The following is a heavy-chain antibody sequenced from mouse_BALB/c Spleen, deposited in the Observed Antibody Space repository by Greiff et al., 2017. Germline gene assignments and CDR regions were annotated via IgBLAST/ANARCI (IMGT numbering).Heavy chain of an antibody. V-gene: IGHV1-14*01. D-gene: IGHD3-2*01. CDR1: GYTFTSYV. Sequence: EVKLQESGPELVKPGASVKMSCKASGYTFTSYVMHWVKQKPGQGLEWIGYINPYNDGTKYNEKFKGKATLTSDKSSSTAYMELSSLTSEDSAVYYFARGGPDSTGAMDYWGQGTTVTVSS. CDR2: INPYNDGT. J-gene: IGHJ4*01. CDR3: ARGGPDSTGAMDY.